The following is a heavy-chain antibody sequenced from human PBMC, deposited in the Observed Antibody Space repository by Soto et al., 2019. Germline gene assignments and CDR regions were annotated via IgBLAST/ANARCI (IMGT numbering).Heavy chain of an antibody. D-gene: IGHD1-7*01. Sequence: PWLPQRHPYAVSGFTCANPGVSRVRQETGKGLEWVGRIKSKNDGGTADFAAPVKGRFAISRDDSKNMVDLQMNNLKTEDTAVYYCSTDSYFTMELVRFDFWGLGTLVTVSS. V-gene: IGHV3-15*07. CDR1: GFTCANPG. CDR3: STDSYFTMELVRFDF. CDR2: IKSKNDGGTA. J-gene: IGHJ4*01.